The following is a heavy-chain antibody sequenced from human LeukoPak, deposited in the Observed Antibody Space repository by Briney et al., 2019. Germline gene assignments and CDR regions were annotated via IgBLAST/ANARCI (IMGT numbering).Heavy chain of an antibody. Sequence: SSETLSLTCAVYGGSFSGYYWSWIRQPPGKGLEWIGEINHSGSTNYNPSLKSRVTISVDTSKNQFSLKLSSVTAADTAVYYCARGPSTPLVVPAAYYFDYWGQGTLVTVSS. CDR3: ARGPSTPLVVPAAYYFDY. D-gene: IGHD2-2*01. J-gene: IGHJ4*02. CDR2: INHSGST. V-gene: IGHV4-34*01. CDR1: GGSFSGYY.